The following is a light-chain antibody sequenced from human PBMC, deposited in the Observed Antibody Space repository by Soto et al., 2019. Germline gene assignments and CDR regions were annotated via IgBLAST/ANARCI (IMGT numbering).Light chain of an antibody. Sequence: QSALTQPASVSGSPGQSITISSTGSSSDVGGYDYVSWYQQHPGKAPKLMIYEVNNRPSGVSNRFSGSKSGNTASLTISGLQAEDDADYYCSSFTSMSSWVFGGGTKLTVL. CDR1: SSDVGGYDY. J-gene: IGLJ3*02. CDR2: EVN. CDR3: SSFTSMSSWV. V-gene: IGLV2-14*01.